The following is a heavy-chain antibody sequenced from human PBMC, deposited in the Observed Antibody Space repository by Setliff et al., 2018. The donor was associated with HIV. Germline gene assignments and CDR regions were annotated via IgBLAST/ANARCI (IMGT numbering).Heavy chain of an antibody. Sequence: GGSLRLSCAASGFNFNDYGMHWVRQAPGKGLEWVAFIRYDGSNEHYADSVKGRFTISRDNSKNTLYLQMNSLKTEDTAIYYCCTDGLIVPAAIYYWGQGALVTVSS. CDR1: GFNFNDYG. CDR2: IRYDGSNE. V-gene: IGHV3-30*02. D-gene: IGHD2-2*01. J-gene: IGHJ4*02. CDR3: CTDGLIVPAAIYY.